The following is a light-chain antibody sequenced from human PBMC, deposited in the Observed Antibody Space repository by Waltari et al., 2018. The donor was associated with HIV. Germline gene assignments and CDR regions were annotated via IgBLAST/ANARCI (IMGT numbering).Light chain of an antibody. J-gene: IGLJ1*01. CDR1: SSDVGGYNY. CDR2: DVS. Sequence: QSALTQPASVSGSPGQSITISCTGTSSDVGGYNYVSWYQQHPGKAPKLMIYDVSNRPSGVSNRFSGSKSGITASLTISGLQAEDEADYYCSSYTSSSTSHVFGTGTKVTVL. V-gene: IGLV2-14*03. CDR3: SSYTSSSTSHV.